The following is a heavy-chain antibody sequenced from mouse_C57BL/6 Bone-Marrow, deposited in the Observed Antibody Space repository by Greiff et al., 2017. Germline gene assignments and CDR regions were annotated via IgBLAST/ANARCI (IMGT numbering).Heavy chain of an antibody. CDR1: GYTFTSYW. J-gene: IGHJ3*01. Sequence: QVQLQQPGAELVRPGTSVKLSCKASGYTFTSYWMHWVKQRPGQGLEWIGVIDPSDSYTNYNQKFKGKATLTVDTSSSTAYMQLSSLTSEDSAVYYCARSTVYGSSYSWCAYWGQGTLVTVSA. V-gene: IGHV1-59*01. CDR3: ARSTVYGSSYSWCAY. D-gene: IGHD1-1*01. CDR2: IDPSDSYT.